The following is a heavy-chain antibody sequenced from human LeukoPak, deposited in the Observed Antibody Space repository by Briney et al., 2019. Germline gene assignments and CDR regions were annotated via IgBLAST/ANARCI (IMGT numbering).Heavy chain of an antibody. V-gene: IGHV3-49*03. CDR3: CSGYYERGQSDY. J-gene: IGHJ4*02. D-gene: IGHD3-22*01. CDR2: IRSKAYGGTT. Sequence: GGSLRLSCTAYGFTFGDYAMSWFRQAPGKGLEWVGFIRSKAYGGTTEYAASVKGRFTISRDDSKSIAYLQMNSLKTEDTAVYYCCSGYYERGQSDYWGQGTPVTVSS. CDR1: GFTFGDYA.